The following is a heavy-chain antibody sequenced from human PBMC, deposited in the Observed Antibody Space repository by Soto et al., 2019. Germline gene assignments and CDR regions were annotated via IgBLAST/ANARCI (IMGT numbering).Heavy chain of an antibody. CDR1: GGTFRNHF. CDR3: ARDLEFRDGNISHLDY. D-gene: IGHD3-10*01. J-gene: IGHJ4*02. V-gene: IGHV1-69*13. Sequence: SVKVSCKASGGTFRNHFFNWVRQAPGQGLEWMGGIIPIIGTPNYAQKFQGRVTITADASTNTVYLDVSSLRSQDTAVYYCARDLEFRDGNISHLDYWGQGTLVTVSS. CDR2: IIPIIGTP.